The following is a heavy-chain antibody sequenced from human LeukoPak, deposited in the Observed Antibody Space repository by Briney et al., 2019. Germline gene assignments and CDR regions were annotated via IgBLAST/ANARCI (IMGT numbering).Heavy chain of an antibody. CDR3: ARDGSGIGRFDY. Sequence: SVKVSCKASGGTFSSYAISWVRRAPGQGLEWMGGIIPIFGTANYAQKFQGRVTITTDESTSTAYMELSSLRSEDTAVYYCARDGSGIGRFDYWGQGTLVTVSS. J-gene: IGHJ4*02. CDR2: IIPIFGTA. D-gene: IGHD3-10*01. V-gene: IGHV1-69*05. CDR1: GGTFSSYA.